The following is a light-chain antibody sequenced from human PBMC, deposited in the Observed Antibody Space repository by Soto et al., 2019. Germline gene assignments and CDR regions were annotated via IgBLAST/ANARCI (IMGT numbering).Light chain of an antibody. CDR3: QSYDSGLTGSL. Sequence: QSVLTQPPSVSGAPGQRVTISYTGSSSNIGAGYDVHWYQRVPGTAPKLLIFDNTNRPSGVPDRFSGSRSGSSASLDITGLQADDEADYYCQSYDSGLTGSLFGGGTKLTVL. CDR1: SSNIGAGYD. V-gene: IGLV1-40*01. CDR2: DNT. J-gene: IGLJ2*01.